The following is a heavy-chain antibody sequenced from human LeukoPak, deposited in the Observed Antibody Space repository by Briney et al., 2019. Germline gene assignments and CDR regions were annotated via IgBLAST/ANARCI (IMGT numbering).Heavy chain of an antibody. Sequence: SETLSLTCTVSGYSISSGYYWGWIRQPPAKGLEWIGRIYHSGSTYYNPSPKSRVTISVDTSKNQFSLKLSSVTAADTAVYYCARDRRDSDYYDSSGYYSNGFDYWGQGTLVTVSS. D-gene: IGHD3-22*01. CDR2: IYHSGST. V-gene: IGHV4-38-2*02. J-gene: IGHJ4*02. CDR3: ARDRRDSDYYDSSGYYSNGFDY. CDR1: GYSISSGYY.